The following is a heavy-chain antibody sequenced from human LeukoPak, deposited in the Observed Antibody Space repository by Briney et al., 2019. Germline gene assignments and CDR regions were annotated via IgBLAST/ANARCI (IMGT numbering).Heavy chain of an antibody. CDR1: GFTFSSYG. Sequence: GGSLRLSCAASGFTFSSYGMHWVRQAPGKGLEWVAVISYDGSNKYYADSVKGRFTISRDNSKNTLYLQMNSLRAEDTAVYYCAREGSGGYCSGGSCYYFDYWGQGTLVTVSS. D-gene: IGHD2-15*01. V-gene: IGHV3-30*03. CDR2: ISYDGSNK. J-gene: IGHJ4*02. CDR3: AREGSGGYCSGGSCYYFDY.